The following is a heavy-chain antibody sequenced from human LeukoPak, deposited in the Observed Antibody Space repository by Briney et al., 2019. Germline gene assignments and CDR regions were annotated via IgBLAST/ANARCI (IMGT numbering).Heavy chain of an antibody. CDR1: GGSISSYY. CDR2: IYYSGST. J-gene: IGHJ6*03. V-gene: IGHV4-59*01. D-gene: IGHD3-9*01. CDR3: ARYYDTFWHNLYYYMDV. Sequence: SETLSLTCTVHGGSISSYYWSWIRQPPGKGLEWIGYIYYSGSTNYNPSLKSRVTISVDTSKNQFSLKLSSVTAADTAVYYCARYYDTFWHNLYYYMDVWVKGTTVTVSS.